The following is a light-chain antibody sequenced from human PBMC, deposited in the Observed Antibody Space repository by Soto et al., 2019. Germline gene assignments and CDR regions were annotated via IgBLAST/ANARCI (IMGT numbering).Light chain of an antibody. Sequence: IVMTQSPDSLSVSPGARPTLSCRDRQNIYSNLPWYRHKPGQAPRLLISGASTGATGVPVTFRGSGSGTEFTLTINTLQSEDSAIYYCQQYHTWPVTFGGGTKVDIK. J-gene: IGKJ4*01. CDR1: QNIYSN. CDR2: GAS. V-gene: IGKV3-15*01. CDR3: QQYHTWPVT.